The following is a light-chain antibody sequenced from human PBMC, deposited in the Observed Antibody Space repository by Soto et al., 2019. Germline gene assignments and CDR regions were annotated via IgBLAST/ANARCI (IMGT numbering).Light chain of an antibody. CDR2: EVT. V-gene: IGLV2-14*01. J-gene: IGLJ2*01. CDR3: SSYCASSTTVV. Sequence: QSALTQPASVSGSPGQSITISCTGTSSDVGNYNYVSWYQQYPGKVPKLMIYEVTNRPSGVSNRFSGSKSGNTASLTISGVQDADDADYYCSSYCASSTTVVFGAGTKLTVL. CDR1: SSDVGNYNY.